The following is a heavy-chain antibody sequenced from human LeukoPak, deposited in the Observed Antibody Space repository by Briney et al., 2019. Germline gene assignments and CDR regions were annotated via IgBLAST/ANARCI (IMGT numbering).Heavy chain of an antibody. CDR2: IYSTGST. CDR1: GGSINSGSYY. Sequence: SQTLSLTCTVSGGSINSGSYYWNWIRQSAGKGLEWIGHIYSTGSTNCNPSLKSRVTISLDTSKNQFSLKLNSVTAADTAVYYCARCTSTSCYNFDYWGQGTLVTVSS. CDR3: ARCTSTSCYNFDY. V-gene: IGHV4-61*09. D-gene: IGHD2-2*02. J-gene: IGHJ4*02.